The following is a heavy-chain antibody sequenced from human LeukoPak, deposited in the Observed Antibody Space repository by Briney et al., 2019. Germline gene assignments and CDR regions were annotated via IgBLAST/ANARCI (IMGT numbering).Heavy chain of an antibody. D-gene: IGHD5/OR15-5a*01. CDR1: GNDFSDFY. Sequence: GASVKVSCKPSGNDFSDFYFNWVRQAPGRGLEWVGWINPHSRATHYAQRFRGRVTMEASITTAYMELNSLTSDDTAVYYCVTTSVTHTRDPWGQGTLVTVSS. CDR2: INPHSRAT. V-gene: IGHV1-2*02. CDR3: VTTSVTHTRDP. J-gene: IGHJ5*02.